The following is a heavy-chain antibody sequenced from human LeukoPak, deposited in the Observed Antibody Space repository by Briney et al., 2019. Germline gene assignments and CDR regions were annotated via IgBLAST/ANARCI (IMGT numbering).Heavy chain of an antibody. CDR3: AREDSSGYSSYHGMDV. V-gene: IGHV4-31*11. CDR1: GGSISSGGYS. CDR2: IYYSGST. Sequence: PSQTLSLTCAVSGGSISSGGYSWSWIRQPPGKGLEWTGYIYYSGSTYYNPSLKSRVTISVDTSKNQFSLKLSSVTAADTAVYYCAREDSSGYSSYHGMDVWGQGTTVTVSS. D-gene: IGHD3-22*01. J-gene: IGHJ6*02.